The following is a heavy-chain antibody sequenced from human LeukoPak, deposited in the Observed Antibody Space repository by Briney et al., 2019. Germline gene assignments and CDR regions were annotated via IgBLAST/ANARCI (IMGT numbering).Heavy chain of an antibody. CDR1: GGTFSSYA. Sequence: ASVKVPCKASGGTFSSYAISWVRQAPGQGLEWMGGIIPIFDTANYAQKFQGRVTITADESTSTAYMELSSLRSEDTAVYYCARAGLPSVYYSYGMDVWGRGTSVTVSS. J-gene: IGHJ6*02. V-gene: IGHV1-69*13. CDR2: IIPIFDTA. CDR3: ARAGLPSVYYSYGMDV.